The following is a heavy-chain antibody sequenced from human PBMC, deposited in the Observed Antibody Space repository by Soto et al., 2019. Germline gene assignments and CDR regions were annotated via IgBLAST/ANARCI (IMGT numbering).Heavy chain of an antibody. J-gene: IGHJ4*02. Sequence: ASVKGSCKASGYTFTGYYVRWVRQAPGQGLEWMGWINPNSGGTNYAQKFQGWVTMTRDTSISTAYMELSRLRSDDTAVYYCVRDGGMATVPTLDFDYWGQGTLVTVSS. V-gene: IGHV1-2*04. CDR1: GYTFTGYY. CDR2: INPNSGGT. D-gene: IGHD4-4*01. CDR3: VRDGGMATVPTLDFDY.